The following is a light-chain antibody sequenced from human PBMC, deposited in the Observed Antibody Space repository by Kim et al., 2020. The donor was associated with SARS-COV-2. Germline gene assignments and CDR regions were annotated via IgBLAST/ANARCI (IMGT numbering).Light chain of an antibody. CDR3: SSYTRRSTLV. CDR1: SSDVGGYNY. J-gene: IGLJ3*02. V-gene: IGLV2-14*03. CDR2: DVS. Sequence: GQSITIACTGASSDVGGYNYVSWYQQHPGKTPKLMIYDVSKRPSGVSDRFSGSKSGYTASLTISGLQAEDEADYYCSSYTRRSTLVFGGGTQLTVL.